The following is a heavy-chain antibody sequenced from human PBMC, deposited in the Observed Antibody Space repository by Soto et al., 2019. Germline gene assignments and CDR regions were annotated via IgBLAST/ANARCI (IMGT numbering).Heavy chain of an antibody. D-gene: IGHD2-2*01. CDR2: ISGGGDAT. J-gene: IGHJ2*01. CDR1: GFTFINYA. Sequence: EVQLLESGGGLVQPGGSQRLSCAGSGFTFINYAMNWVRQAPGKGLEWVSSISGGGDATFFADSVRGRVTISRDNSKNTVTLQMNSLGVDDTAVYYCARKILGSTSRPNYWYFDLWGRGTLVTVSS. CDR3: ARKILGSTSRPNYWYFDL. V-gene: IGHV3-23*01.